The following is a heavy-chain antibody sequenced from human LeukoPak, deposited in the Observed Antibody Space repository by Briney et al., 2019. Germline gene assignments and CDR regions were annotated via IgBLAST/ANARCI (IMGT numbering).Heavy chain of an antibody. CDR2: TSSDLNVK. Sequence: PGGSLRLSCAASGFTFRNYVIHWVRQAPGKGLEWVAVTSSDLNVKLYADSVKGRFTISRDNSRSTLYLQMNSLRPEDTAIYYCASEGYYSSGSPPSLYFDYWGQGTLVTVSS. CDR1: GFTFRNYV. CDR3: ASEGYYSSGSPPSLYFDY. V-gene: IGHV3-30-3*01. D-gene: IGHD3-10*01. J-gene: IGHJ4*02.